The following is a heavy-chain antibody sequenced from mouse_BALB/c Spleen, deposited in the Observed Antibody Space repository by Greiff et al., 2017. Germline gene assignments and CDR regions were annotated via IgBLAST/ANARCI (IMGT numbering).Heavy chain of an antibody. V-gene: IGHV1S81*02. D-gene: IGHD1-1*01. CDR1: GYTFTSYW. CDR2: INPSNGRT. J-gene: IGHJ4*01. Sequence: QVHVKQSGAELVKPGASVKLSCKASGYTFTSYWMHWVKQRPGQGLEWIGEINPSNGRTNYNEKFKSKATLTVDKSSSTAYMQLSSLTSEDSAVYYCARGYLRYAMDYWGQGTSVTVSS. CDR3: ARGYLRYAMDY.